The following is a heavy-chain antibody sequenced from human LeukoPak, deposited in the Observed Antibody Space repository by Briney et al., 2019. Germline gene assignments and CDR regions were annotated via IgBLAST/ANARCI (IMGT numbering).Heavy chain of an antibody. J-gene: IGHJ4*02. V-gene: IGHV3-33*06. CDR3: AKGIRGQWLVFYY. CDR2: IWYDGSNK. CDR1: GFTFSSYG. Sequence: GGSLRLSCAASGFTFSSYGMHWVRQAPGKGLEWVAVIWYDGSNKYYADSVKGRFTISRDNSKNTLYLQMNSLRAEDTAVYYCAKGIRGQWLVFYYWGQGTLVTVSS. D-gene: IGHD6-19*01.